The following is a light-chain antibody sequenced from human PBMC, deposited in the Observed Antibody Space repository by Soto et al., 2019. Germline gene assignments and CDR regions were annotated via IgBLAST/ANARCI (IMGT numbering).Light chain of an antibody. Sequence: QSVLTQPRSVSGSPGQSGTISCTGTSSDVGGYNYVSWYQQHPGKAPKLMIYDVSKRPSGVPDRFSGSKSGNTASLTISGLQAEDEADYYCCSYAGSYTLVVFGGGTKVTVL. CDR2: DVS. CDR3: CSYAGSYTLVV. J-gene: IGLJ2*01. CDR1: SSDVGGYNY. V-gene: IGLV2-11*01.